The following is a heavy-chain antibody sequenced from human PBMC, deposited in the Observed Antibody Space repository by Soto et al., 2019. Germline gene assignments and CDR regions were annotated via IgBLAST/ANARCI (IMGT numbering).Heavy chain of an antibody. D-gene: IGHD6-6*01. CDR3: ARHSGEYSSSSPFDY. CDR2: IDPSDSYT. V-gene: IGHV5-10-1*01. J-gene: IGHJ4*02. Sequence: GESLKISWXGSGYSFTSYWISWVRQMPGKGVEWMGRIDPSDSYTNYSPSFQGHVTISADKSISTAYLQWSSLKASDTAMYHCARHSGEYSSSSPFDYWGQGTLVTVSS. CDR1: GYSFTSYW.